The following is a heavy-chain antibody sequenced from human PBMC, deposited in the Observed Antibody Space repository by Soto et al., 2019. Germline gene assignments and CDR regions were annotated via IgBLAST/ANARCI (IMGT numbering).Heavy chain of an antibody. V-gene: IGHV1-18*01. CDR3: AREGSEGSLLVVAATPYYYYGMDV. CDR1: GYTFTSYG. Sequence: ASVKVSCKASGYTFTSYGISWVRQAPGQGLEWMGWISAYNGNTNYAQKLQGRVTMTTDTSTSTAYMELRSLRSDDTAVYYCAREGSEGSLLVVAATPYYYYGMDVWGQGTTVTVSS. J-gene: IGHJ6*02. CDR2: ISAYNGNT. D-gene: IGHD2-15*01.